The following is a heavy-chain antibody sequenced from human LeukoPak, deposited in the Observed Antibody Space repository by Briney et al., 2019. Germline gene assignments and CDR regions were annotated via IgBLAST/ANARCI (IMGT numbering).Heavy chain of an antibody. CDR2: ISSSSNYI. J-gene: IGHJ5*02. CDR1: GFTFSRYL. D-gene: IGHD6-19*01. CDR3: ARDPSSGWYLKGWFDP. V-gene: IGHV3-21*01. Sequence: GGSLRLSCAASGFTFSRYLVSWVRQAPGKGLEWVSSISSSSNYIYYADSVKGRFTISRDNAKNSLYLQMNSLRAEDTPVYYCARDPSSGWYLKGWFDPWGQGTLVTVSS.